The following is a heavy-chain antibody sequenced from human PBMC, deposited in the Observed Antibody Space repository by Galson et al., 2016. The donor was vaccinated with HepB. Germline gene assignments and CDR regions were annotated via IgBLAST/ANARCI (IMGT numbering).Heavy chain of an antibody. J-gene: IGHJ3*02. V-gene: IGHV3-7*03. CDR3: SRDRAGTLKLAGGAFDI. D-gene: IGHD1-7*01. CDR1: GFSTSNYW. Sequence: SLRLSCAASGFSTSNYWMSWVRQAPGKGLEWVANIKQDGTEKYYVDSVRGRFTISRDNAKNSLNLQMSSLRGEDTAVYYCSRDRAGTLKLAGGAFDIWGRGTMVTVSS. CDR2: IKQDGTEK.